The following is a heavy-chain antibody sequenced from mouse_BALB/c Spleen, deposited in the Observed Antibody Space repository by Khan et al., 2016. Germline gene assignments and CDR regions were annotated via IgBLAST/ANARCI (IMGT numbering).Heavy chain of an antibody. CDR3: APITAATGY. D-gene: IGHD1-2*01. CDR2: INSGGDT. Sequence: EVELVESGGGLVKPGGSLKLSCEASGFTFSSYAMSWVRQTPEKRLEWVASINSGGDTYYADSVKGRFTISRDNARNILYLQMSSLRSEDTAMYXCAPITAATGYWGQGTTLTVYS. J-gene: IGHJ2*01. CDR1: GFTFSSYA. V-gene: IGHV5-6-5*01.